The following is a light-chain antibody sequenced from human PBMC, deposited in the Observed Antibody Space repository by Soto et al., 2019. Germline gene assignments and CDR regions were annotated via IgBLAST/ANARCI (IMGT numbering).Light chain of an antibody. V-gene: IGLV2-11*01. CDR3: CSYAGANTLVV. CDR2: NVD. Sequence: QSVLTQPRSVSGSPGQSVTISCTGTSSDVGGYNFVSWYQHHPGTAPKLIVYNVDKRPSGVPDRFSGSKSGNTASLTISGLQADDEADYYCCSYAGANTLVVFGGGTQLTVL. J-gene: IGLJ3*02. CDR1: SSDVGGYNF.